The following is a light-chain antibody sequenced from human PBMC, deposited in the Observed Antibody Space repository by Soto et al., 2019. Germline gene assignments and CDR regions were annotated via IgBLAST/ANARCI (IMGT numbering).Light chain of an antibody. CDR3: QQRSNWPLT. J-gene: IGKJ4*01. V-gene: IGKV3-11*01. CDR1: QSVSSY. CDR2: DAS. Sequence: EIVLTQSPATLSLSPGERATLSCRASQSVSSYLAWYQQKPGQGPRLLIYDASSRATGIPARFSGSGSGPDFTLTISSLEPEDFAVYYCQQRSNWPLTFGGGTKVEI.